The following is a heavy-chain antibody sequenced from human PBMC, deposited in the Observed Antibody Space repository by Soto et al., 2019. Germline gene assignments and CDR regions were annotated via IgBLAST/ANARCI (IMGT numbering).Heavy chain of an antibody. J-gene: IGHJ4*02. V-gene: IGHV2-5*02. CDR2: IYWDDDK. CDR3: AHRVLRTVFGLVTTTAIYFDF. D-gene: IGHD3-3*01. Sequence: QITLNESGPTMVRPTETLTLTCRFSGFSLTTSGVGVGWISQSPGKAPERLALIYWDDDKRYSASLKSRLTITKDTSKNQVVLTVSDLDPTDTATYYCAHRVLRTVFGLVTTTAIYFDFWGQGTPVAVSS. CDR1: GFSLTTSGVG.